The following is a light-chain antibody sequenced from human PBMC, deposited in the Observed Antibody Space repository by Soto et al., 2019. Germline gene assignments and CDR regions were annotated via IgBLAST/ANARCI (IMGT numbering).Light chain of an antibody. Sequence: QSALTQPASVSGSPGQSITISCTGTSSDVGNYNYVSWYQQHPGNAPKLIIYEVSHRPSGVSDRFSGSKSGNAASLTISGLQAEDEADYYCSSYTTSNTHVLFGGGTKVTVL. V-gene: IGLV2-14*01. CDR1: SSDVGNYNY. CDR2: EVS. J-gene: IGLJ2*01. CDR3: SSYTTSNTHVL.